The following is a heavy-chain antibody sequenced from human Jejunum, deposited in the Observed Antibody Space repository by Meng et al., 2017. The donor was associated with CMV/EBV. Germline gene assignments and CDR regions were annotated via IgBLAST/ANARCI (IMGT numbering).Heavy chain of an antibody. J-gene: IGHJ5*02. V-gene: IGHV3-30*18. Sequence: CAASGFTFSTYGIHWVRQAPGKGLEWVAFVTYDGGNEYYEDSVKGRFTISRDNSKNTLYLQMNSLRAEDTAVYYCAKERSSWGFVDRWGQGTLVTVSS. CDR3: AKERSSWGFVDR. D-gene: IGHD7-27*01. CDR2: VTYDGGNE. CDR1: GFTFSTYG.